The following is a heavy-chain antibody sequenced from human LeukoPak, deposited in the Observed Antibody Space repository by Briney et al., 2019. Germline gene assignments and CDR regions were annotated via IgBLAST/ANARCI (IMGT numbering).Heavy chain of an antibody. V-gene: IGHV4-34*01. CDR2: INHSGST. CDR3: ARGYGGGYSGHYFDY. J-gene: IGHJ4*02. D-gene: IGHD3-22*01. Sequence: SETLSLTCAVYGGSFSGYYWSWTRQPPGKGLEWIGEINHSGSTNYNPSLKSRVTISVDTSKNQFSLKLSSVTAADTAVYYCARGYGGGYSGHYFDYWGQGTLVTVSS. CDR1: GGSFSGYY.